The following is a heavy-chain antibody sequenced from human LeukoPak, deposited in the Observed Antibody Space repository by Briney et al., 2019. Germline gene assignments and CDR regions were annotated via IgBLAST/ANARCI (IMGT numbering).Heavy chain of an antibody. V-gene: IGHV5-51*01. CDR1: GYSFDYYW. J-gene: IGHJ4*02. CDR2: IYPDDSDS. Sequence: GESLKISCKASGYSFDYYWIAWVRQMPGKGLAWMGIIYPDDSDSTYSPSFQGQVTISVDKSINTAYLQWSSLKASNTAIYYCARVGSVTNFGVVSYYFDYWGQGTLVTVSS. CDR3: ARVGSVTNFGVVSYYFDY. D-gene: IGHD3-3*01.